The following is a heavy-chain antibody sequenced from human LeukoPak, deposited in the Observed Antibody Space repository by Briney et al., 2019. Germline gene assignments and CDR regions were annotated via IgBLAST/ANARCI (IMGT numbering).Heavy chain of an antibody. V-gene: IGHV4-59*01. CDR3: AREGCSGGACDLDY. Sequence: SETLSLTCTVSGGSINSGYWSWIRQSPGKGLEWIGNIFYSGSTLYNPALKSRVTISVDRSKNQFSLKVTSVSAADTAVYFCAREGCSGGACDLDYWGPGTLVTVSS. CDR1: GGSINSGY. J-gene: IGHJ4*02. D-gene: IGHD2-15*01. CDR2: IFYSGST.